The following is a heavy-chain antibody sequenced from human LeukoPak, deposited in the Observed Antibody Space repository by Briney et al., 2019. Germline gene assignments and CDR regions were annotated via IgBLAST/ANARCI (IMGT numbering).Heavy chain of an antibody. CDR3: ARVPMTVAGTITDFFDY. CDR1: GFTFSSYW. D-gene: IGHD6-19*01. J-gene: IGHJ4*02. V-gene: IGHV3-74*01. CDR2: INSDGSGT. Sequence: GGSLRLSCAASGFTFSSYWMHWVRQAPGKGLVWVSRINSDGSGTSYADSVKGRFTISRDNAKNTLSLQMNSLRAEDTAVYYCARVPMTVAGTITDFFDYWGQGTLVTVSS.